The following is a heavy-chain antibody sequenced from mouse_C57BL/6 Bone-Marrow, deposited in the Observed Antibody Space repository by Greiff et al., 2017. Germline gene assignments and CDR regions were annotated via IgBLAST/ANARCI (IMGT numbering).Heavy chain of an antibody. CDR2: INPYNGDT. D-gene: IGHD2-3*01. Sequence: EVQLQQSGPELVKPGASVKISCKASGYSFTGYFMNWVMQSHGKSLEWIGRINPYNGDTFYNQKFKGKATLTVDKSSSTAHMELRSLTSEDSAVYYCASHGYYHGFAYWGQGTLVTVSA. CDR1: GYSFTGYF. V-gene: IGHV1-20*01. J-gene: IGHJ3*01. CDR3: ASHGYYHGFAY.